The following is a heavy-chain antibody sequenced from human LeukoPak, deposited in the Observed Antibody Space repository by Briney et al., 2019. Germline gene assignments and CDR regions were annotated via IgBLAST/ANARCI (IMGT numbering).Heavy chain of an antibody. CDR3: ARGSPRTPYYFDY. V-gene: IGHV3-21*04. CDR2: ISSSSSYI. J-gene: IGHJ4*02. CDR1: GFTFSSYS. Sequence: GGSLRLSCAASGFTFSSYSMNWVRQAPGKGLEWVSSISSSSSYIYYADSVKGRFTISRDNAKNSLYLQMNSLRAEDTAVYYCARGSPRTPYYFDYWGQGTLVTVSS.